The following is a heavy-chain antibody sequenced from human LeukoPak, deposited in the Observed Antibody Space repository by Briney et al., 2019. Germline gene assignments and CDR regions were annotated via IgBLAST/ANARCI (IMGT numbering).Heavy chain of an antibody. D-gene: IGHD5-12*01. CDR1: GYTFTNYA. V-gene: IGHV1-3*01. J-gene: IGHJ4*02. CDR3: ARARGYSGYEPFDY. Sequence: ASVKVSCKASGYTFTNYAIHWVRQAPGQRLEWMGWINAGNGNTKYSQKFQGRVTTTRDTSASTAYMELSSLRSEDTAVYYRARARGYSGYEPFDYWGQGTLVTVSP. CDR2: INAGNGNT.